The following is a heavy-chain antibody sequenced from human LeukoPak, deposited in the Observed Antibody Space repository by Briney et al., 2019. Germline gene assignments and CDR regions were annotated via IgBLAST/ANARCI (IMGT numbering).Heavy chain of an antibody. J-gene: IGHJ4*02. CDR3: ARSNYYESSGSDY. D-gene: IGHD3-22*01. V-gene: IGHV1-2*02. CDR2: INPNSGGT. Sequence: GASVKVSCKASGYTFTGYYMHWVRQAPGQGLEWMGWINPNSGGTNYAQKFQGRVTMTRDTSISTAYMELSNLRSDDTAVYSCARSNYYESSGSDYWGQGTLVTVSS. CDR1: GYTFTGYY.